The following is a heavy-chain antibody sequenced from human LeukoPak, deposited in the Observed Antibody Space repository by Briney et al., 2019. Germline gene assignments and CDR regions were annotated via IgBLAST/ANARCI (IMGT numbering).Heavy chain of an antibody. CDR3: ARFECHGSGNN. Sequence: GGSLRLSCAASRFTISSYWMHWVRQAPGKGLVWVSRINSDGSSRSYADSVKGRFTISRDNAKNMVYLQMNSLRVEDTAVYYCARFECHGSGNNWGRGTLVTVSS. D-gene: IGHD3-10*01. V-gene: IGHV3-74*01. CDR2: INSDGSSR. J-gene: IGHJ4*02. CDR1: RFTISSYW.